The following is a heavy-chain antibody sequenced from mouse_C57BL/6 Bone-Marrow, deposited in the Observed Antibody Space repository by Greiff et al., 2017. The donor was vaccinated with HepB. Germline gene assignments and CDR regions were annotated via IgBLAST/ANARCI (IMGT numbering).Heavy chain of an antibody. D-gene: IGHD2-12*01. Sequence: VKLQESGPGLVQPSQRLSITCTVSGFSLTSYGVHWVRQSPGKGLEWLGVIWSGGSTDYNAAFISRLSISKDNSKSQVFFKMNSLQADDTAIYYCARNSDYSLYYAMDYWGQGTSVTVSS. V-gene: IGHV2-2*01. CDR2: IWSGGST. J-gene: IGHJ4*01. CDR1: GFSLTSYG. CDR3: ARNSDYSLYYAMDY.